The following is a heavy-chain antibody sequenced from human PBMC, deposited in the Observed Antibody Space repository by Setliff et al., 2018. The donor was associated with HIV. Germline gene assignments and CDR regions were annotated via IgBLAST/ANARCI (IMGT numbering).Heavy chain of an antibody. CDR3: ASDYSSRHDAFDI. CDR2: IHHSGST. Sequence: PSETLSLTCAVYGGSFSGYYWSWIRQPPGKGLEWIGEIHHSGSTKYNPSLKSRVTILVDTSKNQLSLRLSSVTAADTAVYYCASDYSSRHDAFDIWGQGTVVTVSS. CDR1: GGSFSGYY. D-gene: IGHD6-13*01. V-gene: IGHV4-34*01. J-gene: IGHJ3*02.